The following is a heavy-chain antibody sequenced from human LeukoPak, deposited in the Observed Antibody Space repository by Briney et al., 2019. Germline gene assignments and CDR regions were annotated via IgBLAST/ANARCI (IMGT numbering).Heavy chain of an antibody. D-gene: IGHD1-1*01. Sequence: AETLSLTCAVYGGSFSGYYWSWIRQPPGKGLEWIGEINHSGSTNYNPSLKSRVSISVDTSKNHFSLKLSSVTAAATAVYYCARSNCNYVDYWGQGNRVTVSS. CDR3: ARSNCNYVDY. V-gene: IGHV4-34*01. CDR2: INHSGST. J-gene: IGHJ4*02. CDR1: GGSFSGYY.